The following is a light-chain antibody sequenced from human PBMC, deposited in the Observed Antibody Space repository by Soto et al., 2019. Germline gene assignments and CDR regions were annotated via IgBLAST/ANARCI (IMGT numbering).Light chain of an antibody. CDR1: QSVSSF. Sequence: EKVMTQSPATLSMSPGERATLSCRASQSVSSFLAWYQQKPGQAPRLLIYGASTRATGSPARFSGSGSGTEFTLTISSLQSEDFAVYYCKQYSKWPSWTFGQGTKVEVK. V-gene: IGKV3-15*01. CDR3: KQYSKWPSWT. J-gene: IGKJ1*01. CDR2: GAS.